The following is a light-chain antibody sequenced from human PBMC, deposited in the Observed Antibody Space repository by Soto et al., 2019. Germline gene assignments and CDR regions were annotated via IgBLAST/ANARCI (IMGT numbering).Light chain of an antibody. CDR3: QQYNNWPPWT. CDR2: GAS. V-gene: IGKV3-15*01. J-gene: IGKJ1*01. Sequence: EIVLTQSPGTLSVSPGERATLSCRASQSVSSNLARYQQKPGQAPRLLIYGASTRATGIPARFSGSGSGTEFTLTISSLQSEDFAVYYCQQYNNWPPWTFGQGTKVDIK. CDR1: QSVSSN.